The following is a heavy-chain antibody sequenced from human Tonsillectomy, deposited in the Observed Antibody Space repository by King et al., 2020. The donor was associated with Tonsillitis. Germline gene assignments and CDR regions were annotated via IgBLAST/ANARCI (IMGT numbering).Heavy chain of an antibody. CDR3: ARENNRSGIDY. Sequence: QLVQSGAEVKKPGASVKVSCKASGYTFTSYGISWVRQAPGQGLEWMGWISVYNGNANYAQKLQGRVTMTTDTSTSTANMELRSLRSDDTAVYYCARENNRSGIDYWGQETLVTVSS. CDR2: ISVYNGNA. CDR1: GYTFTSYG. J-gene: IGHJ4*02. V-gene: IGHV1-18*04. D-gene: IGHD3-22*01.